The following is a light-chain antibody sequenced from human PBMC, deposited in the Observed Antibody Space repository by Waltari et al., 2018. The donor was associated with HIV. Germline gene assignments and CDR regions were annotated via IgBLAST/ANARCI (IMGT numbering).Light chain of an antibody. CDR2: GTS. J-gene: IGKJ2*01. CDR1: QPISNS. Sequence: DVHMTQSPSSLSASVGNRVTITCRASQPISNSLAWYQQKPGKAPKPLVYGTSRLESGVPSMFSGSGSGTDYTLTISSLQPEDFASYYRQQYYSIPNTFGQGTKLEIK. CDR3: QQYYSIPNT. V-gene: IGKV1-NL1*01.